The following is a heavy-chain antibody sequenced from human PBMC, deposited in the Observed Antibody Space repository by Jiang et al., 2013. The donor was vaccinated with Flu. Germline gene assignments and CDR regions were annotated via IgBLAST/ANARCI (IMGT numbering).Heavy chain of an antibody. CDR1: GGSISPYS. V-gene: IGHV4-4*07. J-gene: IGHJ4*02. CDR3: AIYNSGWL. CDR2: VETRGNT. Sequence: LLKPSETLSLTCAVSGGSISPYSWSWIRQFGGKGLGWIGHVETRGNTYYNSSLKSRVSMSLDTSKNQFSLRLNSVTAADTAVYYCAIYNSGWLWGQGTLITVSS. D-gene: IGHD5-12*01.